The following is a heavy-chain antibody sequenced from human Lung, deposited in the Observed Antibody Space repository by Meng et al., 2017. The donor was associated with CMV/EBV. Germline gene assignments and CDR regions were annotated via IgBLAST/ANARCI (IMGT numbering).Heavy chain of an antibody. Sequence: FTFSSYAMSWVRQAPGKELEWVSAISGSGDSTYYADSVKGRFTISRDNSKNTLYLQMNSLRAEDTAVYYCAKINRTSHSEPSYYFDYWGQGTLVTVSS. D-gene: IGHD2-2*01. V-gene: IGHV3-23*01. CDR2: ISGSGDST. J-gene: IGHJ4*02. CDR3: AKINRTSHSEPSYYFDY. CDR1: FTFSSYA.